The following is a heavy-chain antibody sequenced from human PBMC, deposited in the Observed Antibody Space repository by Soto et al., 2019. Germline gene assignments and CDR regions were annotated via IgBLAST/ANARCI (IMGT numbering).Heavy chain of an antibody. Sequence: SQTLSLTCAISGDSVSSNSAAWNWIRQSPSRGLEWLGRTYYRSKWYNDYAVSVKSRITINPDTSKNQFSLQLNSVTPEDTAVYYCARALLYGSGSYLTRGWFDPWGQGTLVTVSS. V-gene: IGHV6-1*01. CDR3: ARALLYGSGSYLTRGWFDP. CDR1: GDSVSSNSAA. CDR2: TYYRSKWYN. D-gene: IGHD3-10*01. J-gene: IGHJ5*02.